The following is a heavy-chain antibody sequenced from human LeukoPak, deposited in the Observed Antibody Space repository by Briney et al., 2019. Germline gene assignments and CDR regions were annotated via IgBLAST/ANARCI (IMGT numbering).Heavy chain of an antibody. J-gene: IGHJ4*02. Sequence: HPGGSLRLSCAASGFTFSSYWMSWVRQAPGKGLEWVANIKQDGSEKYYVDSVKGRFTISRDNAKNSLYLQMNSLRAEDTAVYYCARDYDFWSGYYTPDYWGQGTLVTVSS. D-gene: IGHD3-3*01. CDR3: ARDYDFWSGYYTPDY. CDR2: IKQDGSEK. V-gene: IGHV3-7*01. CDR1: GFTFSSYW.